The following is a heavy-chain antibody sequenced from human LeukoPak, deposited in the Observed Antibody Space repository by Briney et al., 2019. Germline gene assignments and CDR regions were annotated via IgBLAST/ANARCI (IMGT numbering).Heavy chain of an antibody. J-gene: IGHJ6*03. CDR1: GDPVSSGSHY. D-gene: IGHD3-3*01. Sequence: PSETLSLTCTVSGDPVSSGSHYWSWIRQPPGKGLECIGYISNSGSTNYNPSLKSRATISVDTSKNQLSLNLNSVTAADTAVYYCARSYYDFWSGSYYYYMDVWGKGTTVTVSS. CDR3: ARSYYDFWSGSYYYYMDV. V-gene: IGHV4-61*01. CDR2: ISNSGST.